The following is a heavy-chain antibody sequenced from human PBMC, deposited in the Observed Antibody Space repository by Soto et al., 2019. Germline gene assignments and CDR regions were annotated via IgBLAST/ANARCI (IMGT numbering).Heavy chain of an antibody. Sequence: QVQLVESGGGVVQPGRSLRLSCAASGFSFSSYSMLWVRQAPGKGLEWVARIWYDGSKKYYADSVEGRFTISRDNSKNTLYLQMNRLRAEDTAVYYCAAAFGEEWGQGTLVTVSS. J-gene: IGHJ4*02. V-gene: IGHV3-33*01. CDR2: IWYDGSKK. D-gene: IGHD3-16*01. CDR3: AAAFGEE. CDR1: GFSFSSYS.